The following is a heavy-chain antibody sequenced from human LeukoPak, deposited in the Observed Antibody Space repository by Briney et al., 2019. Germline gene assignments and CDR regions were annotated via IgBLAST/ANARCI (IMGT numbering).Heavy chain of an antibody. CDR1: GYSFTSYD. CDR2: MNPNNGNT. J-gene: IGHJ5*02. D-gene: IGHD4/OR15-4a*01. Sequence: ASVKVSCKASGYSFTSYDINWVRQAPGQGLEWMAWMNPNNGNTVYAQKFQGRVTITADKSTSTAYMELSSLRSEDTAVYYCARVVLGGDNWFDPWGQGTLVTVSS. V-gene: IGHV1-8*01. CDR3: ARVVLGGDNWFDP.